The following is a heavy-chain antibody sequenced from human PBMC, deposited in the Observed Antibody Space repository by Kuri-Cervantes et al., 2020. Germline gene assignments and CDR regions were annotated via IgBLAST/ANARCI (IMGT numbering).Heavy chain of an antibody. CDR1: GFTFSSYW. CDR3: AREAPGSSSYVFDY. CDR2: IWYDGSNK. V-gene: IGHV3-33*08. Sequence: GGSLRLSCAASGFTFSSYWMHWVRQAPGKGLEWVAVIWYDGSNKYYADSVKGRFTISRDNSKNTLYLQMNSLRAEDTAVYYCAREAPGSSSYVFDYWGQGTLVTVSS. D-gene: IGHD2-15*01. J-gene: IGHJ4*02.